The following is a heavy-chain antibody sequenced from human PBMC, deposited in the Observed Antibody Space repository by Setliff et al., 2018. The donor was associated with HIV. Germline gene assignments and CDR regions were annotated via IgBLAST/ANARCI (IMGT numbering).Heavy chain of an antibody. CDR1: GYTFTSYG. D-gene: IGHD6-6*01. V-gene: IGHV1-18*01. Sequence: ASVKVSCKASGYTFTSYGISWVRQAPGQGLEWMGWTSGYSGNTNYAQKLQGRVTMTTDTSTSTAYMELSSLRSEDTAVYYCARGKYSSSPPFDYWGQGTLVTVSS. CDR2: TSGYSGNT. CDR3: ARGKYSSSPPFDY. J-gene: IGHJ4*02.